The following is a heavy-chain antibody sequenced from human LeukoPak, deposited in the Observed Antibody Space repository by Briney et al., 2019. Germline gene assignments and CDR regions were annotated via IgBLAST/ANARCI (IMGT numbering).Heavy chain of an antibody. CDR3: TRPKSYDFILTY. Sequence: GRSLRLSCAASGFTFSSYGMHWVRQAPGKGLEWVSAISGSGGSTHYADSVKSRFTISRDNSKNTLYLQMSSLNTEDTAVYYCTRPKSYDFILTYGARGPRATVPS. CDR2: ISGSGGST. V-gene: IGHV3-23*01. D-gene: IGHD3-3*01. CDR1: GFTFSSYG. J-gene: IGHJ4*02.